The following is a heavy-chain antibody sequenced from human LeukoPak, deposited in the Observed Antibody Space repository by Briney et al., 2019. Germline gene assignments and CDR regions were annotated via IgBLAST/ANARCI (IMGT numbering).Heavy chain of an antibody. V-gene: IGHV3-30*02. J-gene: IGHJ4*02. Sequence: GGSLRLTCAASGFTFNNYGMHWVRQAPGKGLEWVAFIRYNGNNQYYADSVKGRFTISRDNSKNTLYLQMNSLRVEDTAVYYCVHYYGSGPRAFDYWGQGTLVTVSS. CDR2: IRYNGNNQ. D-gene: IGHD3-10*01. CDR1: GFTFNNYG. CDR3: VHYYGSGPRAFDY.